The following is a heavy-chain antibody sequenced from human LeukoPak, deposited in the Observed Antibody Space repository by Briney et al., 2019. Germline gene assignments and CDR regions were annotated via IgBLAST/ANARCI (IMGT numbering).Heavy chain of an antibody. CDR1: GFTFSSYE. CDR3: AKDLRGYRDGYNAFY. J-gene: IGHJ4*02. D-gene: IGHD5-24*01. CDR2: ITGSGDTI. Sequence: PGGSLRLSCSASGFTFSSYEMNWVRQAPGKGLEWISYITGSGDTIYYADSVKGRFTTSRDNSKNTLYLQMNSLRAEDTAVYYCAKDLRGYRDGYNAFYWGQGTLVTVSS. V-gene: IGHV3-23*01.